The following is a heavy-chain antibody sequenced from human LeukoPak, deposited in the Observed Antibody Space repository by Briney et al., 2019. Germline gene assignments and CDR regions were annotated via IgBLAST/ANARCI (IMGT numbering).Heavy chain of an antibody. Sequence: GGSLRLSCAASGFTFSSYSMNWVRQAPGKGLEWVSSISSSSSYIYYADSVKGRFTISRDNAKNSLYLQMNSLRAEDTAVYYCARDSDDFRSGSNWFDPWGQGTLVTVSS. D-gene: IGHD3-3*01. CDR3: ARDSDDFRSGSNWFDP. V-gene: IGHV3-21*01. J-gene: IGHJ5*02. CDR1: GFTFSSYS. CDR2: ISSSSSYI.